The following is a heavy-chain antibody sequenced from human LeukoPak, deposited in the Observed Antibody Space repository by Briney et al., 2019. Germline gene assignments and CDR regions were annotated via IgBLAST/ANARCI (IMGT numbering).Heavy chain of an antibody. J-gene: IGHJ4*02. CDR2: ISAYNGNT. Sequence: ASVKVSCKASGYTFTSYGISWVRQAPGQGLEWMGWISAYNGNTNYAQKLQGRVTMTRDTSISTAYMELSRLRSDDTAVYYCARGVTRSSTGGWGQGTLVTVSS. V-gene: IGHV1-18*01. CDR3: ARGVTRSSTGG. D-gene: IGHD2-2*01. CDR1: GYTFTSYG.